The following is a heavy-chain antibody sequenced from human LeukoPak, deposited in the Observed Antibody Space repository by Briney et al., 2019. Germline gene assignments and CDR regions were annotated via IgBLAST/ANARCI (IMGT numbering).Heavy chain of an antibody. V-gene: IGHV3-7*03. D-gene: IGHD4-17*01. CDR3: STVTDAIDY. CDR2: IKQDGSEK. Sequence: GGSLRLSCAASGFTFSSYWMSWVRQAPGKGLEWVANIKQDGSEKYYVDSVKGRFTISRDNAKNSLYLQMNSLRAEDTAVYHCSTVTDAIDYWGQGTLVTVSS. CDR1: GFTFSSYW. J-gene: IGHJ4*02.